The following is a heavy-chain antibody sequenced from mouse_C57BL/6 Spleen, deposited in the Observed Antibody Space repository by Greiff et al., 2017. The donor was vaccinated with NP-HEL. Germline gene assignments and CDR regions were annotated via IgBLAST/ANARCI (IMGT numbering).Heavy chain of an antibody. CDR1: GFTFSDYY. CDR3: ARADYYGSSYRYFDV. V-gene: IGHV5-16*01. J-gene: IGHJ1*03. Sequence: DVKLVESEGGLVQPGSSMKLSCTASGFTFSDYYMAWVRQVPEKGLEWVANINYDGSSTYYLDSLKSRFIISRDNAKNILYLQMSSLKSEDTATYYCARADYYGSSYRYFDVWGTGTTVTVSS. D-gene: IGHD1-1*01. CDR2: INYDGSST.